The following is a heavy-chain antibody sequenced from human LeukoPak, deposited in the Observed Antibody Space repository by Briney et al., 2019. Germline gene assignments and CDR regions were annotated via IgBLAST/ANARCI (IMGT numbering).Heavy chain of an antibody. J-gene: IGHJ5*02. CDR2: ISWNSGSI. CDR3: ANGEA. V-gene: IGHV3-9*01. D-gene: IGHD3-10*01. CDR1: GFTFDDYA. Sequence: GGSLRLSCAASGFTFDDYAMHWVRHAPGKGLEWVSGISWNSGSIGYADSVKGRFTISRDNAKNSLYLQMNSLRAEDTALYYCANGEAWGQGTLVTVSS.